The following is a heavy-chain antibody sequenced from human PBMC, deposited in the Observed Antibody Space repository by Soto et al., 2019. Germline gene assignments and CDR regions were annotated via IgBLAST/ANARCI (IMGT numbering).Heavy chain of an antibody. CDR1: GFTFNNYA. CDR3: AKGRGGSGSLTHRVDF. CDR2: ISGGGDTT. J-gene: IGHJ4*02. Sequence: EVQLLESGGGLVQPGGSLRLSCAASGFTFNNYAMTWVRQAPGKGLEWVSAISGGGDTTSYADSVKSRFTVSRDGSKNTLYLQMSSLRAEDTALYYCAKGRGGSGSLTHRVDFWGQGTLVTVSS. V-gene: IGHV3-23*01. D-gene: IGHD3-10*01.